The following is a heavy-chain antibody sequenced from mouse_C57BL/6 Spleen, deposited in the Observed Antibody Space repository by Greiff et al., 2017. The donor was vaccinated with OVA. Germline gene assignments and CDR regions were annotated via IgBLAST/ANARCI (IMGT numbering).Heavy chain of an antibody. CDR3: ARGGYSNPYYYAMDY. Sequence: QVQLQQSGPELVKPGASVKISCKASGYAFSSSWMNWVKQRPGKGLEWIGRIYPGDGDTNYNGKFTGKATLTADKSSSTAYMQLSSLTSEDSAVYFGARGGYSNPYYYAMDYWGQGTSVTVSS. D-gene: IGHD2-5*01. V-gene: IGHV1-82*01. CDR2: IYPGDGDT. J-gene: IGHJ4*01. CDR1: GYAFSSSW.